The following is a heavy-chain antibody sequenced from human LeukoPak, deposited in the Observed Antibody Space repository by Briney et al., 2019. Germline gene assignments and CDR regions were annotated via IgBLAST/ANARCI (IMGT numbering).Heavy chain of an antibody. CDR2: IDPNIGTT. Sequence: ASVKVSCKASGYTFTGFHMHWVRQAPGQGLEWMGWIDPNIGTTKYSQKFQGRVTMTRDTSISEVYMELSRLRSDDTAVYYCARLLEHYYFDASGYYDDDYWGQGTPIIVSS. CDR3: ARLLEHYYFDASGYYDDDY. D-gene: IGHD3-22*01. CDR1: GYTFTGFH. V-gene: IGHV1-2*02. J-gene: IGHJ4*02.